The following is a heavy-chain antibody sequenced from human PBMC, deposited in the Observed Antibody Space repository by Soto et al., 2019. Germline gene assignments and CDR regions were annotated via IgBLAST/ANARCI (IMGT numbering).Heavy chain of an antibody. CDR3: ARASDDSSGYYYDLYYLDY. Sequence: GASVKISCKASGYTFTSYGISWARQAPGQGLEWMGWISAYNGNTNYAQKLQGRVTMTTDTSTSTAYMELRSLRSDDTAVYYCARASDDSSGYYYDLYYLDYWGQGTLVTVSS. J-gene: IGHJ4*02. CDR1: GYTFTSYG. CDR2: ISAYNGNT. V-gene: IGHV1-18*01. D-gene: IGHD3-22*01.